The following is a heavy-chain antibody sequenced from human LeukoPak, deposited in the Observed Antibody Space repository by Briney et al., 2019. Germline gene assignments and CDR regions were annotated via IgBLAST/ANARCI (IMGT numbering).Heavy chain of an antibody. CDR3: VRYSGDADY. CDR1: GFTFDNYA. D-gene: IGHD5-12*01. J-gene: IGHJ4*02. V-gene: IGHV3-49*03. Sequence: GGSLRLSCTASGFTFDNYAMSWFRQAPGKGLEWVGFIRSKIYGGTTEYAASVKGRFTISRDDSKSIAYLQMTSLNSEDTAVYYCVRYSGDADYWGQGTLVTVSS. CDR2: IRSKIYGGTT.